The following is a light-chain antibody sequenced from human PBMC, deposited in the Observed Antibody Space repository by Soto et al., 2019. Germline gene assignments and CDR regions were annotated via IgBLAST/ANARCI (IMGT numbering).Light chain of an antibody. CDR3: CSYTVASTWV. Sequence: QSALTQPASVSGSPGQSITISCTGTDSDVGAYDYISWYQHLPGNAPKLIIYDVTNRPSGVSYHFSGSKSGNTASLTISGLRSEDEADYYCCSYTVASTWVFGGGTKLTVL. J-gene: IGLJ3*02. CDR2: DVT. V-gene: IGLV2-14*01. CDR1: DSDVGAYDY.